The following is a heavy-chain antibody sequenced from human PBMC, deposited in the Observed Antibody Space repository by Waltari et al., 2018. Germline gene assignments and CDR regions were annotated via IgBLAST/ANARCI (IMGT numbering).Heavy chain of an antibody. CDR3: TSRRSYHFYK. CDR2: IVSSGDVT. Sequence: GMSWVRQAPGKGLGWVSTIVSSGDVTFYADSLKGRFTISRDNSRNMLYLHLNSLRADDTAVYFCTSRRSYHFYKWGQGTLVTVSP. J-gene: IGHJ4*02. V-gene: IGHV3-23*01. CDR1: G. D-gene: IGHD3-10*01.